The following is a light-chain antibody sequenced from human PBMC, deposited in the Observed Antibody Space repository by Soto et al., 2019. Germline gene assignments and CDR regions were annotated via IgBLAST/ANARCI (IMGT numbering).Light chain of an antibody. J-gene: IGKJ1*01. V-gene: IGKV1-9*01. CDR2: SAS. CDR1: QDISSY. CDR3: QQLNSYPWT. Sequence: IPLTQSPSSLSASVRDRVTITCRASQDISSYLAWYQQKPGKAPKLLIYSASTLQSGVPSRFSGSGSGTDFTLAISSLQPEDSATYYCQQLNSYPWTFGQGTKVEIK.